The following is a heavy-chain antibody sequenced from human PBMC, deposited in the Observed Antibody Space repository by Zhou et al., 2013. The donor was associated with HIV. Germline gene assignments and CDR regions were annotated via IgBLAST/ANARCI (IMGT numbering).Heavy chain of an antibody. CDR1: GGTFSSYA. J-gene: IGHJ5*02. V-gene: IGHV1-69*05. CDR2: IIPIFGTA. CDR3: ARSGENWNYDVYNWFDP. Sequence: QVQLVQSGAEVKKPGSSVKVSCKASGGTFSSYAISWVRQAPGQGLEWMGGIIPIFGTANYAQKFQGRVTITTDESTSTAYMELSSLRSEDTAVYYCARSGENWNYDVYNWFDPWGQGTLVTVFS. D-gene: IGHD1-7*01.